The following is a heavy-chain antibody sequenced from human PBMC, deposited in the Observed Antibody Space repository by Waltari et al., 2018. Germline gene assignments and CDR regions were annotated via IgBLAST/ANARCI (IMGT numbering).Heavy chain of an antibody. CDR3: ARGLHRIAWIVDY. J-gene: IGHJ4*02. D-gene: IGHD1-1*01. V-gene: IGHV1-3*04. Sequence: QVQLVQSGAEVEKPGASVKVSCMTSGYTFTNYGIHWVRQAPGQRLEWMGWINTDNGDTQFSPKFQIRVTFTRDTCASTVYMELSSLTSEDTAVYYCARGLHRIAWIVDYWGQGTLVTVSS. CDR1: GYTFTNYG. CDR2: INTDNGDT.